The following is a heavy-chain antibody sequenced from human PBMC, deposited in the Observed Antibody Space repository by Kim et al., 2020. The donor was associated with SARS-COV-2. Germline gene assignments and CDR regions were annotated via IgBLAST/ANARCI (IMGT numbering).Heavy chain of an antibody. CDR2: ISYDGSNK. V-gene: IGHV3-30*18. J-gene: IGHJ4*02. D-gene: IGHD3-22*01. CDR3: AKGWLLLPFDY. CDR1: GFTFSSYG. Sequence: GGSLRLSCAASGFTFSSYGMHWVRQAPGKGLEWVAVISYDGSNKYYADSVKGRFTISRDNSKNTLYLQMNSLRAEDTAVYYCAKGWLLLPFDYWGQGTLVTVSS.